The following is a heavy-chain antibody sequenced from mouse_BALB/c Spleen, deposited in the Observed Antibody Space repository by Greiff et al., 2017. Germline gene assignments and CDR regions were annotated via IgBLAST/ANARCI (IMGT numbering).Heavy chain of an antibody. CDR3: TRSDDYGFFAY. J-gene: IGHJ3*01. V-gene: IGHV1S81*02. D-gene: IGHD2-4*01. Sequence: VQLQQSGAELVKPGASVKLSCKASGYTFTSYYMYWVKQRPGQGLEWIGEINPSNGGTNFNEKFKSKATLTVDKSSSTAYMQLSSLTSEDSAVYYCTRSDDYGFFAYWGQGTLVTVSA. CDR1: GYTFTSYY. CDR2: INPSNGGT.